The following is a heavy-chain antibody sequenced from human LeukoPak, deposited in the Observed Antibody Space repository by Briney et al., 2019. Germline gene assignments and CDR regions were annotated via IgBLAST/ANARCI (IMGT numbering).Heavy chain of an antibody. V-gene: IGHV3-7*04. CDR3: ARASVLRFLEFDY. CDR1: GFTFSSYW. Sequence: GGSLRLSCAASGFTFSSYWRSWVRQAPGKGLEWVAKIKQEGSEKYYVDSGKGRFTISRDNAKNSLYLQMNSLRAEDTAVYYCARASVLRFLEFDYWGQGTLVTVSS. D-gene: IGHD3-3*01. J-gene: IGHJ4*02. CDR2: IKQEGSEK.